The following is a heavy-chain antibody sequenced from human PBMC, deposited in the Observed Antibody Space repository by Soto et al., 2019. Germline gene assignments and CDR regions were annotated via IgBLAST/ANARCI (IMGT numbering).Heavy chain of an antibody. CDR3: AKDGFSTSGSYLNWFDP. J-gene: IGHJ5*02. CDR1: GFTFSSYA. Sequence: EVQLLESGGGLVQPGGSLRLSCAASGFTFSSYAMSWVRQAPGKGLEWVSAISGRGGSTYYADSVKGRFTISRDNSKNTLYLQMNSLRAEETAVYYCAKDGFSTSGSYLNWFDPRGEGTLVTVSS. CDR2: ISGRGGST. D-gene: IGHD3-16*02. V-gene: IGHV3-23*01.